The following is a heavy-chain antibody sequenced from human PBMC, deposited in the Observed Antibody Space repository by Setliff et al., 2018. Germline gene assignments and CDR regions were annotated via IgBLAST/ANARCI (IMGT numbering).Heavy chain of an antibody. CDR3: ARSAVAVPGQFYFDN. CDR1: GFIFSTYS. J-gene: IGHJ4*02. D-gene: IGHD6-19*01. Sequence: PGGSLRLSCAASGFIFSTYSMNWVRQAPGKGLEWVSSISGSSSTIYYADSVKGRFTISRDNAKNSLYLQMNSLRTEDTAVYYCARSAVAVPGQFYFDNWGQGTQVTVSS. V-gene: IGHV3-48*01. CDR2: ISGSSSTI.